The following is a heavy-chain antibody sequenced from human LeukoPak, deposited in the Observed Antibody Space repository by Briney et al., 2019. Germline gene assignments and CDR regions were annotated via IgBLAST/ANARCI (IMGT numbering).Heavy chain of an antibody. D-gene: IGHD1-7*01. CDR1: GGTFSSYA. J-gene: IGHJ3*02. CDR2: IIPIFGTA. Sequence: ASVKVSCKASGGTFSSYAISWVRQAPGQGLEWMGGIIPIFGTANYAQKFQGRVTITTDGSTSTAYMELSSLRSEDTAVYYCARMRNYGAFDIWGQGTMVTVSS. V-gene: IGHV1-69*05. CDR3: ARMRNYGAFDI.